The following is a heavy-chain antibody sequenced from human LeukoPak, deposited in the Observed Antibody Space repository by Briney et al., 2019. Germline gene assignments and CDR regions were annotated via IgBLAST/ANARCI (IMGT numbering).Heavy chain of an antibody. Sequence: PGGSLRLSCAASGFTFSDYYMGWIRQAPGKGLEWISYISNSGSTIYYADSVKGRFTISRDNAKNSLYLQMNSLRAEDTAVYYCATERSGASYYVDYWGQGTLVTVSS. J-gene: IGHJ4*02. D-gene: IGHD3-3*01. V-gene: IGHV3-11*04. CDR2: ISNSGSTI. CDR3: ATERSGASYYVDY. CDR1: GFTFSDYY.